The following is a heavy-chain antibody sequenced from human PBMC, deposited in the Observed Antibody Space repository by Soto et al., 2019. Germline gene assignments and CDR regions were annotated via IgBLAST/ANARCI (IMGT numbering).Heavy chain of an antibody. J-gene: IGHJ4*02. D-gene: IGHD3-22*01. CDR1: GYSFNNNW. CDR3: ARRDSSGFHDY. Sequence: GESLKISCKGSGYSFNNNWIGCVRQMPWKGLEWMGIIHPGDSDSRYSPSFQGQVTMSVDKAINTAYLQWSSLKASDTAMYYCARRDSSGFHDYWGQGTMVTVSS. V-gene: IGHV5-51*01. CDR2: IHPGDSDS.